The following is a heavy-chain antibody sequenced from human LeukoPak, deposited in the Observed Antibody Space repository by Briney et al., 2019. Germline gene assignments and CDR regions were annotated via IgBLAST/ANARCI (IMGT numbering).Heavy chain of an antibody. CDR2: ISGSGGST. J-gene: IGHJ4*02. V-gene: IGHV3-23*01. CDR1: GFTLSSYS. Sequence: GGSLTLAWAASGFTLSSYSMSWVRPAPGKGLEWVSGISGSGGSTYYADSVKGRFTISRDNSKNTLYLQMNSLRAEDTAVYYCAKDLSYNYGATKDYWGQGTLVTVSS. D-gene: IGHD1-1*01. CDR3: AKDLSYNYGATKDY.